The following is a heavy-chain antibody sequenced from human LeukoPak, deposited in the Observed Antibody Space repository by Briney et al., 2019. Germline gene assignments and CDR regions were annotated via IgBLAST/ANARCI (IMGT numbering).Heavy chain of an antibody. J-gene: IGHJ4*02. Sequence: SETLSLTCAVYGGSFSGYYWSWIRQPPGKGLEWIGEINDSGSSNYSPSLKSRVTISVDASKNQFSLTPSSVTAADTAVHYCARLPTDYDYVWGSSYWGQGTLVTVSS. D-gene: IGHD3-16*01. CDR2: INDSGSS. CDR3: ARLPTDYDYVWGSSY. CDR1: GGSFSGYY. V-gene: IGHV4-34*01.